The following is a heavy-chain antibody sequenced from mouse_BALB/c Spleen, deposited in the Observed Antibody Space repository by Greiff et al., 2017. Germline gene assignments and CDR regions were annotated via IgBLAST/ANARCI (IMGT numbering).Heavy chain of an antibody. V-gene: IGHV1S127*01. CDR2: IDPSNSAT. D-gene: IGHD2-4*01. J-gene: IGHJ3*01. CDR1: GYTFNSYW. Sequence: VQLQQPGPELVRPGASVKMSCKASGYTFNSYWMHWVKQRPGQGLEWIGMIDPSNSATRLNQKFKDKATLNVDKSSNTAYMQLSSLTSEDSAVYYCARGGVYDYAWFADWGQGTLVTVSA. CDR3: ARGGVYDYAWFAD.